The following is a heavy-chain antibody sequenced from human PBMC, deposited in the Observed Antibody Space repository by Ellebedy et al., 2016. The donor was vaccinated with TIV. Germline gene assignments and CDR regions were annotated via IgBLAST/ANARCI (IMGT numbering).Heavy chain of an antibody. CDR2: TYYRSTWHN. J-gene: IGHJ5*02. V-gene: IGHV6-1*01. CDR3: ARHLRYSSSWYSHNWFDP. Sequence: SQTLSLTSXISGDSVSRNSAAWNWIRQSPSRGLAWPGSTYYRSTWHNDYAVSVKSRITINPDTSKNQFSLQLNSVTPEDTAVYYCARHLRYSSSWYSHNWFDPWGQGTLVTVSS. D-gene: IGHD6-13*01. CDR1: GDSVSRNSAA.